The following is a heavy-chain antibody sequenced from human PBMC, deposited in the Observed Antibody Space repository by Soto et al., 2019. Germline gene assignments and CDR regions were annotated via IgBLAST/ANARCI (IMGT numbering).Heavy chain of an antibody. CDR2: ISSSSSYI. V-gene: IGHV3-21*01. Sequence: GGSLRLSCAASGFTFSSYSMNWVRQAPGKGLEWVSSISSSSSYIYYADSVKGRFTISRDNAKNSLYLQMNSLRAEDTAVYYCAREPESRVDWNYGSTDYWGQGTLVTVSS. CDR1: GFTFSSYS. J-gene: IGHJ4*02. CDR3: AREPESRVDWNYGSTDY. D-gene: IGHD1-7*01.